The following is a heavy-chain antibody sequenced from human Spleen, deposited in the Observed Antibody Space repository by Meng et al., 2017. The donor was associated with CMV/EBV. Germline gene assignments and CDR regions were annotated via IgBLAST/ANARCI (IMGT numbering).Heavy chain of an antibody. V-gene: IGHV4-31*03. Sequence: TCKVAGGSISRGSYYWSWVREYRGGALEWIGYIYYSGATYYTPTLNIRATISIDTYKNQFSMNGKSMTAADTDMYYCVRGKSHFDFWGQGTLVTVSS. J-gene: IGHJ4*02. CDR2: IYYSGAT. CDR3: VRGKSHFDF. CDR1: GGSISRGSYY.